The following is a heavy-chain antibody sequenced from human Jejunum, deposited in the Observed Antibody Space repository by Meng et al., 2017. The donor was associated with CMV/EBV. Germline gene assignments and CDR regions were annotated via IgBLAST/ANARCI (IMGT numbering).Heavy chain of an antibody. CDR1: VLIVNGNF. Sequence: SLTLSFFASVLIVNGNFIICVRQAPCKGLDCVALIYSGVATYYAYSVKSLFTFSRDYSNNILYLHIDTLISENTCLYYCARGSAFDTWGQGTMVTVSS. CDR3: ARGSAFDT. CDR2: IYSGVAT. J-gene: IGHJ3*02. V-gene: IGHV3-53*01.